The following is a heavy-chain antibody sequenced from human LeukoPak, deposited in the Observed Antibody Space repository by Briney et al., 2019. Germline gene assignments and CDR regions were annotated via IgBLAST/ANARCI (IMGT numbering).Heavy chain of an antibody. J-gene: IGHJ4*02. V-gene: IGHV3-30*04. Sequence: GGSLRLSCAASGFTFSSYAMHWVRQAPGKGLEWVAVISYDGSNKYYADSVKGRFTISRDNSKNTLYLQMNSLRAEDTAVYYCAKDSHYYDSSGYYYFDYWGQGTLVTVSS. CDR3: AKDSHYYDSSGYYYFDY. CDR2: ISYDGSNK. D-gene: IGHD3-22*01. CDR1: GFTFSSYA.